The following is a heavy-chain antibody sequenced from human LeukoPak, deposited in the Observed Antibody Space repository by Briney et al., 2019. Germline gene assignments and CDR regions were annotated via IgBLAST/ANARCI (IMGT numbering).Heavy chain of an antibody. CDR1: GYTLTELS. CDR2: FDPEDGET. Sequence: VASVKVSCKVSGYTLTELSMHWVRQAPGKGLEWMEGFDPEDGETIYAQKFQGRVTMTEDTSTDTAYMELSSLRSEDTAVYYCATVRVRYSYHPEFDYWGQGTLVTVSS. D-gene: IGHD5-18*01. CDR3: ATVRVRYSYHPEFDY. V-gene: IGHV1-24*01. J-gene: IGHJ4*02.